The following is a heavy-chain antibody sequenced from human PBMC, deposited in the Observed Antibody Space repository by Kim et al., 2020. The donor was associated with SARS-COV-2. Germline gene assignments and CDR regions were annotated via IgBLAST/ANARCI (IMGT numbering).Heavy chain of an antibody. D-gene: IGHD4-17*01. V-gene: IGHV4-59*09. Sequence: SGSTNCNPPLKSRGTISVDTSKNQFALKLSSVTAADTAVYYCARGVTTDYWGQGTLVTVSS. J-gene: IGHJ4*02. CDR3: ARGVTTDY. CDR2: SGST.